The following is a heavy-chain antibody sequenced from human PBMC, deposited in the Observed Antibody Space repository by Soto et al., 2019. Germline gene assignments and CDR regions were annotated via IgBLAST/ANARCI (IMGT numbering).Heavy chain of an antibody. CDR1: GDSVSSISAA. CDR3: AGTTSHQWYYMDV. D-gene: IGHD1-7*01. J-gene: IGHJ6*03. CDR2: TYYRSRWYN. V-gene: IGHV6-1*01. Sequence: SQTLSLTCAISGDSVSSISAAWNCIRLSPSRGLEWLARTYYRSRWYNDYAVSVRSRITVNPDTSKNQFSLQLTSVTPEDTAVYYCAGTTSHQWYYMDVWGKGTTVTVSS.